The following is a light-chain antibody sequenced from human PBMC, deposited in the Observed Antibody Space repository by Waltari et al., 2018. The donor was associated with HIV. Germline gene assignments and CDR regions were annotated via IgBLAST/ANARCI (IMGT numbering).Light chain of an antibody. CDR3: CSSAGKYTFV. J-gene: IGLJ1*01. V-gene: IGLV2-11*01. Sequence: QSALTQSRPVSGSPGPSITISCTGTTNDVGAYNYVSWYQPHPGRAPKLLIFVLITRPSGVPDRFSGSKSGNTASLTISGLQAEDEADYYCCSSAGKYTFVFGTGTKVTVL. CDR2: VLI. CDR1: TNDVGAYNY.